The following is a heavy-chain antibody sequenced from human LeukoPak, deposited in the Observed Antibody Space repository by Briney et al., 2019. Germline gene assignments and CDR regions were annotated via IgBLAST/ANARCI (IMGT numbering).Heavy chain of an antibody. V-gene: IGHV1-18*01. D-gene: IGHD4-11*01. J-gene: IGHJ3*02. CDR2: ISAYNGDT. CDR1: GYTFTSCG. CDR3: ARGKMTTVTTRAFDI. Sequence: ASVKVSCKASGYTFTSCGISWVRQAPGHGLEWMGWISAYNGDTNYAQKVQGRVTMTTDTSTSTAYMELRSLRSDDTAVYYCARGKMTTVTTRAFDIWGQGTMVTVSS.